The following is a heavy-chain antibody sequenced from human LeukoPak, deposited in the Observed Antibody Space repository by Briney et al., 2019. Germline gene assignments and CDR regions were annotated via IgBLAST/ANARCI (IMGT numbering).Heavy chain of an antibody. V-gene: IGHV5-51*01. Sequence: ESLKISCKGSGYSFTSYWIGWVRQVPGKGLEWRGIIYPGDSDTRYSPSFQGQVTISADKSISTAYLQWSSLKASDTAMYYCARLTAAMFSGYYYMDVWGKGTTVTVSS. J-gene: IGHJ6*03. CDR1: GYSFTSYW. CDR2: IYPGDSDT. CDR3: ARLTAAMFSGYYYMDV. D-gene: IGHD2-2*01.